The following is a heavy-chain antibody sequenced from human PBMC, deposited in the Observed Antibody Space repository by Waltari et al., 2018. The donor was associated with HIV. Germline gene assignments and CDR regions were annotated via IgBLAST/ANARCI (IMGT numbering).Heavy chain of an antibody. CDR2: RNPNSGNT. V-gene: IGHV1-8*01. CDR3: ARGRYSSSWYENQRGYNWFDP. D-gene: IGHD6-13*01. CDR1: GYTFTSYD. Sequence: QVQLVQSGAEVKKPGASVKVSCKASGYTFTSYDINWVRQATGQGLEWMGWRNPNSGNTGYAQKFQGRVTMTRNTSISTAYMELSSLRSEDTAVYYCARGRYSSSWYENQRGYNWFDPWGQGTLVTVSS. J-gene: IGHJ5*02.